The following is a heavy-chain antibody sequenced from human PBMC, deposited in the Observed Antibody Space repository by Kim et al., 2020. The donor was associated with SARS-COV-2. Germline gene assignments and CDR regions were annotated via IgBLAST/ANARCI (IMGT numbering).Heavy chain of an antibody. CDR3: ARGYGIFYGMDV. V-gene: IGHV4-30-4*05. CDR2: T. D-gene: IGHD6-13*01. J-gene: IGHJ6*02. Sequence: TYDNPSLKSRVTISVDTSKNQFSLTLSSVTAAAAAVYFCARGYGIFYGMDVWGQGTTVTVSS.